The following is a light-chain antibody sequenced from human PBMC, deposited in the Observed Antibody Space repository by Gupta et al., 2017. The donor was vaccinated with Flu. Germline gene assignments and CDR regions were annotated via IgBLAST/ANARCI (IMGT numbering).Light chain of an antibody. CDR1: SSDVGAYKY. CDR3: ITLTDSAAYV. V-gene: IGLV2-14*04. J-gene: IGLJ1*01. Sequence: SITITCTGTSSDVGAYKYVSWYQQRPGKAPKLMVYDVSRRPAGVSSRFSGSESGNTASLTISGRQQEDEADYYCITLTDSAAYVFGTGTKVTVL. CDR2: DVS.